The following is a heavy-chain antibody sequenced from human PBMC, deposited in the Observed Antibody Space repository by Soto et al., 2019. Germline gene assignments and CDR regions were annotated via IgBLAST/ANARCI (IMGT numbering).Heavy chain of an antibody. Sequence: QVQLVQSGAEVKKPGSSVKVSCKASGGTFSSYTMTWVRQAPGQGPEWMGGIIPIFGTTNYAQRFQGRITITADVSTSTAYMELISLTSEDTAVYYCAREGAGTAATFDPWGQGTLVNVSS. CDR2: IIPIFGTT. CDR3: AREGAGTAATFDP. CDR1: GGTFSSYT. D-gene: IGHD1-1*01. J-gene: IGHJ5*02. V-gene: IGHV1-69*01.